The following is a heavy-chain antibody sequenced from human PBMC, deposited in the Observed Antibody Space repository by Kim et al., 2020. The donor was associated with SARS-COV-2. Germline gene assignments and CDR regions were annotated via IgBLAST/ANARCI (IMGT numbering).Heavy chain of an antibody. CDR1: GFTFSSYA. J-gene: IGHJ6*02. CDR3: AKNGQLADIVATSMMGYYYFCGRGV. D-gene: IGHD5-12*01. CDR2: ISGSGGST. Sequence: GGSLRLSCAASGFTFSSYAMSWVRQAPGKGLEWVSAISGSGGSTYYADSVKGRFTISRDNSKNTLYLQNNSLRAEDTAVYYGAKNGQLADIVATSMMGYYYFCGRGVWGRGTTVTVSS. V-gene: IGHV3-23*01.